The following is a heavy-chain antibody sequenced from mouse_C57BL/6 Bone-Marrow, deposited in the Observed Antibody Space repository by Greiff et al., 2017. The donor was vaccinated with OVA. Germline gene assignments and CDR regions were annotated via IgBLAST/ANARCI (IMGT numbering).Heavy chain of an antibody. J-gene: IGHJ3*01. V-gene: IGHV14-4*01. CDR2: LDPENGDT. D-gene: IGHD4-1*01. Sequence: EVQLQQSGAELVRPGASVKLSCTASGFNIKDDYMHWVKQRPEQGLEWIGWLDPENGDTEYASKFQGKATITADTSSNTAYLQLSSLTSEDTAVYYCTTRGTGPGFAYWGQGTLVTVSA. CDR1: GFNIKDDY. CDR3: TTRGTGPGFAY.